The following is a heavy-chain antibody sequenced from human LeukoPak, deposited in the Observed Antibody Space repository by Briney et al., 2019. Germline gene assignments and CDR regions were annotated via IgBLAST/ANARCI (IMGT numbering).Heavy chain of an antibody. Sequence: SETLSLTCTVSGGSISSSSYYWGWIRQPPGKGLEWIGHIYYSGSTNYNPSLKSRVTISVDTSKNQFSLKLSSVTAADTAVYYCARGHIVVVPAAPNWFDPWGQGTLVTVSS. CDR2: IYYSGST. J-gene: IGHJ5*02. V-gene: IGHV4-61*05. CDR3: ARGHIVVVPAAPNWFDP. D-gene: IGHD2-2*01. CDR1: GGSISSSSYY.